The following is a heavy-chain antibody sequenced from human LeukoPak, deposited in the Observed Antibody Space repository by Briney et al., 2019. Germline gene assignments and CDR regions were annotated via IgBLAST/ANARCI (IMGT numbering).Heavy chain of an antibody. CDR3: ASSGSYLSSFN. CDR1: GGSISSSSYY. CDR2: IYYSGST. V-gene: IGHV4-39*01. D-gene: IGHD6-19*01. J-gene: IGHJ4*02. Sequence: SETLSLTFTVSGGSISSSSYYWGWIRQPPGKGLEWIGSIYYSGSTYYNPSLKSRVTISVDTSKNQFSLKLSSVTAADTAVYYCASSGSYLSSFNWGQGTLVTVSS.